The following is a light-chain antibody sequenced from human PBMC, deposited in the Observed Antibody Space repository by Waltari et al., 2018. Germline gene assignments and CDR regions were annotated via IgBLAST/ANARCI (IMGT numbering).Light chain of an antibody. CDR1: SSNIGSNY. CDR3: AAWDDSLSGPV. V-gene: IGLV1-47*01. J-gene: IGLJ2*01. CDR2: SNN. Sequence: QSVLTQPPSASGTPGQRVTISCSGSSSNIGSNYVYWYQQLPGTAPKLLIYSNNPRPSGVPDRFSGSKSDTSASLAISGLRSEDEADCYCAAWDDSLSGPVFGGGTKLTVL.